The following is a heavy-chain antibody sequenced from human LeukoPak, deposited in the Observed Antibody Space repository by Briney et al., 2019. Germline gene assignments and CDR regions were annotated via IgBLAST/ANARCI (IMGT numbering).Heavy chain of an antibody. CDR2: IRYDGSNK. CDR3: VRGPHYGAYADYFDY. CDR1: GFTFSSYG. V-gene: IGHV3-30*02. D-gene: IGHD4-17*01. J-gene: IGHJ4*02. Sequence: GGSLRLSCAASGFTFSSYGMHWVRQAPGKGLEWVAFIRYDGSNKYYTDSVKGRFTISRDNSKNTLYLQMNSLRAEDTAVYYCVRGPHYGAYADYFDYWGQGALVTVSS.